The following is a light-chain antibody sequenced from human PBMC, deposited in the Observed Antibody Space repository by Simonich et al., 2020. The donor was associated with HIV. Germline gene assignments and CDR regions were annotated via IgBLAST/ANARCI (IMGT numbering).Light chain of an antibody. CDR3: GTWESSLSAGV. CDR2: SNN. V-gene: IGLV1-51*02. Sequence: PGQRVTISCSGSSSNIGSNTVNWYQQLPGTAPKLLIYSNNERPSGIPDRFSGSTSGTSATLGITGLQTGDEADYYCGTWESSLSAGVFGGGTKLTVL. CDR1: SSNIGSNT. J-gene: IGLJ3*02.